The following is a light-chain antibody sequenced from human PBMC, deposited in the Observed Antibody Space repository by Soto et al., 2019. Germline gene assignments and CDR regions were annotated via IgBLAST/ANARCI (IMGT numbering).Light chain of an antibody. V-gene: IGKV1-5*01. J-gene: IGKJ2*01. CDR1: QSISTW. CDR2: DAS. Sequence: DIQMTQSPSTVSASVGDGVTITCRASQSISTWLAWYQQKPGKAPNLLIYDASTLESGGPSGFSGRGSGTEFTLTISSLQPDDSATYYCQQYNSYPYTFGQGTKLEIK. CDR3: QQYNSYPYT.